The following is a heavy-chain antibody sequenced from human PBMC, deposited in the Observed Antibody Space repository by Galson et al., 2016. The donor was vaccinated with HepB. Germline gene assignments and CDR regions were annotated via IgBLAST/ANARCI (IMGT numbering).Heavy chain of an antibody. CDR2: LYYTGTS. D-gene: IGHD3-3*01. CDR1: DDSVSSSF. J-gene: IGHJ6*02. CDR3: ARAPYYESGRLDV. Sequence: LSLPCSVADDSVSSSFFSWIRQPPGKALEWIGYLYYTGTSDYNPSLKSRATISLDRSKNLLSLSLSSVTAADTAVYYCARAPYYESGRLDVWGQGTTVAVSS. V-gene: IGHV4-59*02.